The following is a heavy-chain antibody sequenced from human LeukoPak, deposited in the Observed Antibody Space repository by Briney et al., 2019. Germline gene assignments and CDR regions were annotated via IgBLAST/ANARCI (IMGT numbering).Heavy chain of an antibody. CDR3: ARGQYHLLYWYFDL. D-gene: IGHD2-2*01. CDR1: GGSISSYY. V-gene: IGHV4-4*07. J-gene: IGHJ2*01. CDR2: IYSSGST. Sequence: SETLSLTCTVSGGSISSYYWSWIRQPAGKGLEWIGRIYSSGSTNYNPSLKSRVTMSVDTSKNQFSLKLSSVTAADTAVYYCARGQYHLLYWYFDLWGRGTLVTVSS.